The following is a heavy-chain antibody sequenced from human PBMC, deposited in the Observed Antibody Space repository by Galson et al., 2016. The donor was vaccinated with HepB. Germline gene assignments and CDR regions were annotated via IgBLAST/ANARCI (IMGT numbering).Heavy chain of an antibody. V-gene: IGHV3-7*03. CDR3: ARVFGDTSIYRHFDQ. Sequence: SLRLSCAASGFSFGIYGMLWFRQAPGKGPEWLADIKQDGSLRVYADSVKGRFTISRDNGKNSLYLQMSSLRDEDTAVYHCARVFGDTSIYRHFDQWGQGTLVTVSS. CDR2: IKQDGSLR. CDR1: GFSFGIYG. D-gene: IGHD3-3*01. J-gene: IGHJ4*02.